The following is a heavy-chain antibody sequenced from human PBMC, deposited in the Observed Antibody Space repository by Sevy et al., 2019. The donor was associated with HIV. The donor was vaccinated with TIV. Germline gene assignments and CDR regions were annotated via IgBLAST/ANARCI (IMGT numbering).Heavy chain of an antibody. Sequence: GGSLRLSCVASGFTFSDHYMEWGRQAPGKGLEWVGRTRNKADGYTTENAASVKGRFTISRDESKNSLYVQMNSLKAEDTVVYYCATHAGIAAAGRVFDYWGQGTLVTVSS. CDR1: GFTFSDHY. CDR3: ATHAGIAAAGRVFDY. V-gene: IGHV3-72*01. CDR2: TRNKADGYTT. D-gene: IGHD6-13*01. J-gene: IGHJ4*02.